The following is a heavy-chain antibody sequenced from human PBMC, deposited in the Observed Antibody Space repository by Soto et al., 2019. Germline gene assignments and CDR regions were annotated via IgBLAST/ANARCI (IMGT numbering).Heavy chain of an antibody. D-gene: IGHD6-6*01. CDR2: ITSSSTYT. CDR1: GFTFRSYT. J-gene: IGHJ4*02. Sequence: XEALRLSCAASGFTFRSYTMHWVRQAPGKGLEWVSSITSSSTYTYYADSLRGRFTISRDNAQNSLYLQFDSLRAEDTAIYYCARAEGSYSSSSFGGHWGRGTLVTVSS. CDR3: ARAEGSYSSSSFGGH. V-gene: IGHV3-21*01.